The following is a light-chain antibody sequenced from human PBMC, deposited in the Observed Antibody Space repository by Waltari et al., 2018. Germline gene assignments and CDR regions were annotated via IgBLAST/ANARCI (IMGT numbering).Light chain of an antibody. Sequence: QTAGEGPWYLMKVNRDCSQRKGDKIPDRFSGSSSGTGHYLTLSSLQSEDEADYYCQTGGHGTWVFGGGTKLTVL. CDR3: QTGGHGTWV. V-gene: IGLV4-69*01. CDR2: VNRDCSQ. J-gene: IGLJ3*02.